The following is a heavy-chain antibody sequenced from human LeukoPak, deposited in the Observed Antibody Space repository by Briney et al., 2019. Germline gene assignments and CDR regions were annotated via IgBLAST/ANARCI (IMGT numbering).Heavy chain of an antibody. Sequence: SETLSLTCAVSGGSISSGGYSWSWIRQPPGKGLEWIGYIYHSGSTYYNPSLKSRVTISVDRSKNQFSLKLSSVTAADTAVYYCARVGPSKWLRPMGAFDYWGQGTLVTVSS. V-gene: IGHV4-30-2*01. J-gene: IGHJ4*02. CDR1: GGSISSGGYS. CDR3: ARVGPSKWLRPMGAFDY. D-gene: IGHD5-12*01. CDR2: IYHSGST.